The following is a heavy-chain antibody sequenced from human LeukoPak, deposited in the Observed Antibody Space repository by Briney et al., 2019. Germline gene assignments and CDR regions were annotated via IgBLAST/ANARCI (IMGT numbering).Heavy chain of an antibody. J-gene: IGHJ6*03. CDR1: GYTFTGYY. V-gene: IGHV1-2*02. Sequence: GASVKVSCKASGYTFTGYYMHWVRQAPGQGLEWMGWINPNSGGTNYAQKFQGRVTMTRDTSISTAYMELSRLRSDDTAVYYCARDLYGDSYYYYYMDVWGKGTTVTVSS. CDR2: INPNSGGT. CDR3: ARDLYGDSYYYYYMDV. D-gene: IGHD4-17*01.